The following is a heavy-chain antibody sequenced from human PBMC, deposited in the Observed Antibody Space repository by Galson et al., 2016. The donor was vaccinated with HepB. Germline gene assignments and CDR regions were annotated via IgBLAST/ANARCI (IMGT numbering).Heavy chain of an antibody. D-gene: IGHD3-10*01. CDR3: ARSDRGRITMVRGDFISGYFEH. Sequence: SLRLSCAASGYTFSSFGMHWVRQAPGKGLEWVALIWYDGTDKSYADSVKGRFTISRDNSKNNVYLQMNSLRAEDTAVYYCARSDRGRITMVRGDFISGYFEHWGQGILVTVSS. V-gene: IGHV3-33*01. J-gene: IGHJ1*01. CDR2: IWYDGTDK. CDR1: GYTFSSFG.